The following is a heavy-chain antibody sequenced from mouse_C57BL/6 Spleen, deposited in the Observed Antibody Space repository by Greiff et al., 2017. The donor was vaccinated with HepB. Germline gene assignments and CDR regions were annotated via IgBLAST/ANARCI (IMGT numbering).Heavy chain of an antibody. J-gene: IGHJ4*01. CDR2: INYDGSST. Sequence: DVKVEESEGGLVQPGSSMKLSCTASGFTFSDYYMAWVRQVPEKGLEWVANINYDGSSTYYLDSLKSRFIISRDNAKNILYLQMSSLKSEDTATYYCARDGLYAMDYGGQGPSVTVSS. CDR1: GFTFSDYY. V-gene: IGHV5-16*01. CDR3: ARDGLYAMDY.